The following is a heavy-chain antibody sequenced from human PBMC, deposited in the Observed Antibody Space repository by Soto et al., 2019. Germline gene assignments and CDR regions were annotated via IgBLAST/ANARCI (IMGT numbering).Heavy chain of an antibody. Sequence: PGGSLRLPCAASGFAFSSYSMNWVRQAPGKGLEWVSYISSSSSTIYYADSVKGRFTISRDNAKNSLYLQMNSLRAEDTAVYYCAREGLLIQAVAGTVAFDIWGQGTMVTVSS. CDR1: GFAFSSYS. J-gene: IGHJ3*02. V-gene: IGHV3-48*01. CDR2: ISSSSSTI. D-gene: IGHD6-19*01. CDR3: AREGLLIQAVAGTVAFDI.